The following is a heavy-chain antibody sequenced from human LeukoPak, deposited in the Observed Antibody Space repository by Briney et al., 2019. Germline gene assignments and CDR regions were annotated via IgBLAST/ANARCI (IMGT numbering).Heavy chain of an antibody. CDR1: GFTFSSYW. CDR3: AREFRSGYNSRWFDY. J-gene: IGHJ5*01. V-gene: IGHV3-7*01. CDR2: IKQDGSEK. Sequence: GGSLRLSCAASGFTFSSYWMSWVRQAPGKGLECVANIKQDGSEKYYVDSVKGRFPISRDNAKNSLNLQMNSLRVEATAVYYCAREFRSGYNSRWFDYWGQGTLVTVSS. D-gene: IGHD6-19*01.